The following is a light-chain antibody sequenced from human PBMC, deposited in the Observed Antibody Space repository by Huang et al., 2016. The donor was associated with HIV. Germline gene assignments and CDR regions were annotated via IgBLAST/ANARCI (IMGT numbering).Light chain of an antibody. Sequence: DIQMTQSPSSLSASVGDRVTITCRASQSISSYLNLYQQKPGKAPKLLIYAASSLQSGVPSSFSGSGSGTDFTLTISSLQPEDFATYYCQQSYSLLTFGGGTKVEIK. CDR2: AAS. CDR3: QQSYSLLT. CDR1: QSISSY. V-gene: IGKV1-39*01. J-gene: IGKJ4*01.